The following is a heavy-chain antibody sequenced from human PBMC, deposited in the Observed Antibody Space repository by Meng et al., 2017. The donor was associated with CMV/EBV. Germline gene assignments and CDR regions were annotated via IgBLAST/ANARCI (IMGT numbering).Heavy chain of an antibody. CDR1: GFTFSSYS. Sequence: GESLKISCAASGFTFSSYSMNWVRQAPGKGLEWVSSISSSSSSYIYYADSVKGRFTISRDNAKNSLYLQMNSLRAEDTAVYYCALPLYDFWSRYGDYYYYGMDVWGQGTTVTVSS. J-gene: IGHJ6*02. CDR2: ISSSSSSYI. D-gene: IGHD3-3*01. CDR3: ALPLYDFWSRYGDYYYYGMDV. V-gene: IGHV3-21*01.